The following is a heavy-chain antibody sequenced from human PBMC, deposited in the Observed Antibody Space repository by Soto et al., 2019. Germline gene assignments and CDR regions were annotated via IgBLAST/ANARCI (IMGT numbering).Heavy chain of an antibody. CDR2: IKQDGSEK. CDR1: GFTLSSYW. D-gene: IGHD2-15*01. CDR3: ARGGGSLWYYYMDV. V-gene: IGHV3-7*01. Sequence: EVQLVESGGGLVQPGGSLRLSCAASGFTLSSYWMSWVRQAPGKGLEWVANIKQDGSEKYYVDSVKGRFTISRDNAKNPLYLQMNSLRAEDTAVYYCARGGGSLWYYYMDVWGKGTTVTVSS. J-gene: IGHJ6*03.